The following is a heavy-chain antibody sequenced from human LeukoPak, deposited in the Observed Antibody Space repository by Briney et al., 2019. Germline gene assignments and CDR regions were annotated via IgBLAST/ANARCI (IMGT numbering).Heavy chain of an antibody. V-gene: IGHV1-2*02. D-gene: IGHD6-13*01. J-gene: IGHJ4*02. CDR3: ARLGIAAAGFSGVDY. Sequence: GASVKVSCKASGYTFSDYYIHWVRQAPGQGLEWMGWINPNSGGTNYAQKFQGRVTMTRDTSISTAYMELSRLRSDDTAVYYCARLGIAAAGFSGVDYWGQGTLVTVSS. CDR2: INPNSGGT. CDR1: GYTFSDYY.